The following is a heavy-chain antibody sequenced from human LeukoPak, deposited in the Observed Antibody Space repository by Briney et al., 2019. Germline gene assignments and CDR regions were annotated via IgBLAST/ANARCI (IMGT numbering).Heavy chain of an antibody. CDR2: INHSGST. D-gene: IGHD3-16*01. J-gene: IGHJ4*02. CDR3: ARGQLGEDY. V-gene: IGHV4-34*01. CDR1: GGSFSGYY. Sequence: SETPSLTCAVYGGSFSGYYWSWIRQPPGKGLEWIGEINHSGSTNYNPSLKSRVTISVDTSKNQFSLKLSSVTAADTAVYYCARGQLGEDYWGQGTLVTVSS.